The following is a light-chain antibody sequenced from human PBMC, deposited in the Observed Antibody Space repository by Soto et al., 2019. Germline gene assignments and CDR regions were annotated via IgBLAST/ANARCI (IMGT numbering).Light chain of an antibody. CDR2: DAS. J-gene: IGKJ3*01. CDR3: QPRSNWPS. V-gene: IGKV3-11*01. Sequence: EIVLTQSPGTLSLSPGERATLSCRASQSVSSYLAWYQQKPGQAPRLLIYDASNRATGIPTRFSGSGSGTDFSLNISSREPEDFAVYYCQPRSNWPSFGPGTKVDIK. CDR1: QSVSSY.